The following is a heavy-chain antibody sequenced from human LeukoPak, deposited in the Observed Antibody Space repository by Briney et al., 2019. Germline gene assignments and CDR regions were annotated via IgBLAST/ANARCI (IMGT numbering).Heavy chain of an antibody. CDR3: ARDIRSEWSILWYFDF. V-gene: IGHV1-46*01. Sequence: GASVKVSCKASGYTFTSYYMHWVRQAPGQGFEWMGVLNPRGGTSIYAQKFQGRVTLTSDSSTGTAYMELSGLNSENTAVYYCARDIRSEWSILWYFDFWGQGTPVTVSS. D-gene: IGHD3-3*01. CDR1: GYTFTSYY. J-gene: IGHJ4*02. CDR2: LNPRGGTS.